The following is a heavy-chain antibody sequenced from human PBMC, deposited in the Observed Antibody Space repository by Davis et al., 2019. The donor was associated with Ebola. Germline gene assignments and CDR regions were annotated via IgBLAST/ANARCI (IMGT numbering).Heavy chain of an antibody. V-gene: IGHV4-34*01. CDR3: ARVRTGPDGYLDY. Sequence: MPSETLSLTCTVSGGSISSYYWSWIRQPPGKGLEWIGEINHSGSTNYNPSLKSRVTISVDTSKNQFSLKLTSVTAADTAVYYCARVRTGPDGYLDYWGQGILVTVSS. CDR2: INHSGST. CDR1: GGSISSYY. J-gene: IGHJ4*02. D-gene: IGHD1/OR15-1a*01.